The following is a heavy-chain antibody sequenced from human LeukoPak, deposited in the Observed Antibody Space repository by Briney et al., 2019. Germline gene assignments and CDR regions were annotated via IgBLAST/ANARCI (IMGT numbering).Heavy chain of an antibody. V-gene: IGHV4-4*02. CDR2: IYHSGST. J-gene: IGHJ4*02. CDR3: ARELAVAGIDY. Sequence: PSRTPSLTCAVSGGSISSSNWWSWVRQPPGKGLEWIGEIYHSGSTNYNPSLESRVTISVDKSKNQFSLKLSSVTAADSAVYYCARELAVAGIDYWGQGTLVTVSS. CDR1: GGSISSSNW. D-gene: IGHD6-19*01.